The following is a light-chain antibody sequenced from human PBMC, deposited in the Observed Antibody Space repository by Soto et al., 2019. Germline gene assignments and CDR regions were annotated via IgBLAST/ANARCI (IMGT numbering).Light chain of an antibody. CDR2: EGS. CDR1: SSDVGSYNL. V-gene: IGLV2-23*01. J-gene: IGLJ1*01. Sequence: QSALTQPASVSGSPGQSITISCTGTSSDVGSYNLVSWYQQHPGKAPKLMIYEGSRRPSGVSNRFSGSKSGNTASLPISGLQAEDDADYYCCSYEASSTFYVFGTGTKVTVL. CDR3: CSYEASSTFYV.